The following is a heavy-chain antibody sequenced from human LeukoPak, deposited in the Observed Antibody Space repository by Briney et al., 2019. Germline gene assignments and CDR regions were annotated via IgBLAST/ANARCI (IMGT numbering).Heavy chain of an antibody. CDR1: GFTVSSTY. J-gene: IGHJ3*01. CDR2: IYNSGSA. V-gene: IGHV3-66*01. D-gene: IGHD3-10*01. Sequence: GGSLRLSCAVSGFTVSSTYMSWVRQAPGKRPERVSTIYNSGSANYADSVKGRFTISRDNSKNTLSLQMNSLRADDTAVYYCVKGDVWLTFDVWGQGTMVTASS. CDR3: VKGDVWLTFDV.